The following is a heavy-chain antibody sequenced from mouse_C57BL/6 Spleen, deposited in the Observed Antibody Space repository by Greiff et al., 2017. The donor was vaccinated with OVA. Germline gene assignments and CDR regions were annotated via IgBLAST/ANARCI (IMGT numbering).Heavy chain of an antibody. D-gene: IGHD2-5*01. V-gene: IGHV6-3*01. Sequence: EVKVEESGGGLVQPGGSMKLSCVASGFTFSNYWINWVRQSPEKGLEWVAQIRLKSDNYATHYAESVKGRFTISRDDSKSSVYLQMNNLRAEDTGIYYCTVYSNYVNYAMDYWGQGTSVTVSS. CDR3: TVYSNYVNYAMDY. J-gene: IGHJ4*01. CDR1: GFTFSNYW. CDR2: IRLKSDNYAT.